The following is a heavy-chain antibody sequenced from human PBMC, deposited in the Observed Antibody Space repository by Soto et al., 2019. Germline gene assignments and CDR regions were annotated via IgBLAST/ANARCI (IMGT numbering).Heavy chain of an antibody. CDR1: GLTVSHNY. CDR2: LYTEGTT. J-gene: IGHJ6*02. Sequence: GGSLRLSCVASGLTVSHNYMAWVRQAPEMGLEWVSILYTEGTTYYADSVKGRFTISRDSSKNTLFLQMDSLRAEDTAVYYCVRPRPSGENYDMDVWGQGTTVTVSS. D-gene: IGHD3-16*01. CDR3: VRPRPSGENYDMDV. V-gene: IGHV3-53*01.